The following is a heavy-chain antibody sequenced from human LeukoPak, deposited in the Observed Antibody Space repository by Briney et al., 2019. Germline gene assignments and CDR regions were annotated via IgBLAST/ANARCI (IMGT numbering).Heavy chain of an antibody. Sequence: GASVKVSCKASGYTFTGYYMHWVRQAPGQGLEWMGWINPNSGGTNYAQKFQGRVTMTRDTSISTAYMELSRPRSDDTAVYYCARDGAPLWFGESYYGMDVWGQGTTVTVSS. CDR3: ARDGAPLWFGESYYGMDV. CDR2: INPNSGGT. J-gene: IGHJ6*02. CDR1: GYTFTGYY. D-gene: IGHD3-10*01. V-gene: IGHV1-2*02.